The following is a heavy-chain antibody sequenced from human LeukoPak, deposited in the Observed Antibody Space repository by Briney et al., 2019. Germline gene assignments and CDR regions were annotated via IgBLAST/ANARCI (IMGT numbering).Heavy chain of an antibody. CDR3: SRLTHSYYSDTSGYYPYYYMDV. D-gene: IGHD3-22*01. V-gene: IGHV4-39*02. J-gene: IGHJ6*03. CDR1: AGSVGSSDYY. CDR2: ISYSGKT. Sequence: PSGTLSLTCTVSAGSVGSSDYYWGWIRQSPGKGLEWIGRISYSGKTYYNPSLKSRVTISVDTSKNHFSLRLSSVTAADTAVYYCSRLTHSYYSDTSGYYPYYYMDVWGEGTTATVSS.